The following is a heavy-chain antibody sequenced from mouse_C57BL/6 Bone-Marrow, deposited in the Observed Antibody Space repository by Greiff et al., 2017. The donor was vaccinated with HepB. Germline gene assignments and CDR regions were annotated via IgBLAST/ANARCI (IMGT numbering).Heavy chain of an antibody. V-gene: IGHV1-69*01. Sequence: QQSCKASGYTFTSYWMHWVKQRPGQGLEWIGEIDPSDSYTNYNQKFKGKSTLTVDKSSSTAYMQLSSLTSEDSAVYYCARWGYGSSYFDYWGQGTTLTVSS. J-gene: IGHJ2*01. D-gene: IGHD1-1*01. CDR1: GYTFTSYW. CDR3: ARWGYGSSYFDY. CDR2: IDPSDSYT.